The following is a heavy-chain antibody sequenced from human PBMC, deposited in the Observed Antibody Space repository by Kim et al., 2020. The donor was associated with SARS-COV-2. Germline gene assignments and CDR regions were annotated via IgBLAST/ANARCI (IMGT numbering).Heavy chain of an antibody. CDR1: GGSISSYY. J-gene: IGHJ4*02. V-gene: IGHV4-59*01. CDR3: ARVIRAAAGWTEAADY. Sequence: SETLSLTCTVSGGSISSYYWSWIRQPPGKGLEWIGYIYYSGSTNYNPSLKSRVTISVDTSKNQFSLKLSSVTAADTAVYYCARVIRAAAGWTEAADYWGQGTLVTVSS. CDR2: IYYSGST. D-gene: IGHD6-13*01.